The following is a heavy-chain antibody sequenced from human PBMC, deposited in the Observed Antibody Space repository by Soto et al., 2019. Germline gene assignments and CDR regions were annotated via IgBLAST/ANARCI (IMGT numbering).Heavy chain of an antibody. Sequence: EVQLVESGGGLVQPGGSLRLSCAASGFTFSDHYMDWVRQAPGKGLEWVGRSRNKANSYSTEYAASVSGRFTISREDSKNSLYLQMNSLKTEDTAVYSCARDLGSWGQGTLVTASS. CDR3: ARDLGS. CDR2: SRNKANSYST. V-gene: IGHV3-72*01. J-gene: IGHJ4*02. CDR1: GFTFSDHY.